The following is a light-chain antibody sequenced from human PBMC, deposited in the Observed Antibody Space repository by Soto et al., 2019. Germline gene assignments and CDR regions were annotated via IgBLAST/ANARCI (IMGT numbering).Light chain of an antibody. V-gene: IGKV1-27*01. CDR1: QDISQY. CDR2: YAS. J-gene: IGKJ1*01. Sequence: DIQMTQSPSSLSASVGDRVTLTCRASQDISQYLAWYQQRPGKVPKLLIYYASTLQSGVPSRFSGSGSGTGFTLPNRSLQPEDVANYYGLKYTKGPPGTFRQGTKVEI. CDR3: LKYTKGPPGT.